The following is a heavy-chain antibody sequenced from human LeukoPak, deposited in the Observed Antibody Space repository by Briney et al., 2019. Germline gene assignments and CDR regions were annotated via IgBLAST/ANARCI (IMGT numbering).Heavy chain of an antibody. J-gene: IGHJ3*02. CDR2: SNPSGGST. D-gene: IGHD1-1*01. Sequence: ASVNVSCKASGYTFTSYYMHWVRQAPGQGLEWMGISNPSGGSTTYAQKFQGRVTMTRDTSTSTLNMELSSLRSEDTAVYYCARGLWHLDHQILDIWGQGTMVTVSP. CDR3: ARGLWHLDHQILDI. V-gene: IGHV1-46*01. CDR1: GYTFTSYY.